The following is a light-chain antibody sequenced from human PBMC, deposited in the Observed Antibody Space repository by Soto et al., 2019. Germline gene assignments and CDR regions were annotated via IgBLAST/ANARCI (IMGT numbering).Light chain of an antibody. V-gene: IGLV2-14*01. CDR1: SSDVGGYNY. Sequence: QSVLTQPVSVSGSPGQSITISCTGTSSDVGGYNYVSWYQQHPGKAPKLMIYEVSNRPSGVSNRFSDSKSGNTASLTISGLQAEDEADYYCSSYTSSSIPYVFGTGTKVTVL. J-gene: IGLJ1*01. CDR2: EVS. CDR3: SSYTSSSIPYV.